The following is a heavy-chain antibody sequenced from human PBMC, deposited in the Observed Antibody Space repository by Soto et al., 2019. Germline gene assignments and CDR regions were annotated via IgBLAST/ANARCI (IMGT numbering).Heavy chain of an antibody. D-gene: IGHD3-10*01. J-gene: IGHJ4*02. Sequence: QVQLQESGPGLVKPSQTLSLTCTVSGGSISSGDYYWSWIRQPPGKGLEWIGFIYYSGSTYYNPSLKRRVTISVDTSKNQVSLKLSSVTAADTAVYYCARWWFGEFFDYWGQGTLVTVSS. CDR3: ARWWFGEFFDY. CDR2: IYYSGST. V-gene: IGHV4-30-4*01. CDR1: GGSISSGDYY.